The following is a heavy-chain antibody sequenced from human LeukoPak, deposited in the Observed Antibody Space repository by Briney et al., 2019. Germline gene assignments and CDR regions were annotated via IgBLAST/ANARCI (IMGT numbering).Heavy chain of an antibody. V-gene: IGHV3-23*01. CDR2: ISGSGGST. D-gene: IGHD4-17*01. CDR1: GFTFSSYA. J-gene: IGHJ4*02. CDR3: AKVLGDMTTVTTPIY. Sequence: GGSLRLSCAASGFTFSSYAMSWVRQAPGRGLEWVSAISGSGGSTYYADSVKGRFTISRDNSENTLYLQMNSLRAEDTAVYYCAKVLGDMTTVTTPIYWGQGTLVTVSS.